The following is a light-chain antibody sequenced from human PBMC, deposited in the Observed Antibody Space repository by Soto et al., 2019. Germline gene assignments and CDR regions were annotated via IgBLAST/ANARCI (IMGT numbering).Light chain of an antibody. CDR1: SSDVGSYNL. CDR2: EVT. CDR3: CSYAGSSTFLYV. J-gene: IGLJ1*01. Sequence: QSVLTQPASVSGSPGQSITISRTGTSSDVGSYNLVSWYQQHPGKAPKLMIYEVTKRPSGVSNRFSGSKPGNTASLTISGLQAEDEADYYCCSYAGSSTFLYVFGTGTKVTVL. V-gene: IGLV2-23*02.